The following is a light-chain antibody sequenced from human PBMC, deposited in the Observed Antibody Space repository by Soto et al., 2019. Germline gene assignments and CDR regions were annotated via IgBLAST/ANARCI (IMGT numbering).Light chain of an antibody. V-gene: IGKV3-15*01. CDR1: QSVSSN. CDR2: GAS. CDR3: QQYNDWPPKQYT. J-gene: IGKJ2*01. Sequence: EIVMTQSPATLSVSPGERATLSCRASQSVSSNLAWYQQKPGQAPRLLIYGASTRATGIPVRFSGSGSGTECTLIISSLQSEDFVVYYLQQYNDWPPKQYTFGPGTKLEIK.